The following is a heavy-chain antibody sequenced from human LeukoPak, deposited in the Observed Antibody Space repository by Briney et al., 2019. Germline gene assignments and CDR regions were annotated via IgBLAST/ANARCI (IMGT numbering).Heavy chain of an antibody. CDR2: ISSSGSTV. CDR3: ARDPTLSRLFDY. CDR1: GFTFSSYE. Sequence: QTGGSLRLSCAASGFTFSSYEMNWVRQAPGKGLEWVSYISSSGSTVYYADSVKGRFTISRDNAKNSLYLQMNSLRAEDTAVYYCARDPTLSRLFDYWGQGTLVTVSS. V-gene: IGHV3-48*03. J-gene: IGHJ4*02.